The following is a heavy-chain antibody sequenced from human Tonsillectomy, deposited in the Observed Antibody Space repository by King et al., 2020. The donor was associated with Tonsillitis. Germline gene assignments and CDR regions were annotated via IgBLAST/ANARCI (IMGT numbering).Heavy chain of an antibody. CDR1: GGSVSSGSYY. Sequence: VQLQESGPGLVKPSETLSLTCTVSGGSVSSGSYYWSWIRQPPGKGLEWIGYIYYSGSTNYNPSLKSRVTISVDTSKNQFSLKLSSVTAADTAVYYCARFINSVGGAFDIWGQGTMVTVSS. D-gene: IGHD3-16*01. V-gene: IGHV4-61*01. CDR3: ARFINSVGGAFDI. J-gene: IGHJ3*02. CDR2: IYYSGST.